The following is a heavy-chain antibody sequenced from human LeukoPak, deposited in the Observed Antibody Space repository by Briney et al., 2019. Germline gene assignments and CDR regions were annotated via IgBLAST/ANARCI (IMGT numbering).Heavy chain of an antibody. D-gene: IGHD3-22*01. CDR1: GYTVTGYY. CDR3: ARFRTYYYDSSGYYGMVDY. CDR2: INPNSGGT. Sequence: GASVKVSCKASGYTVTGYYMHWVRQAPGQGLEWMGWINPNSGGTNYAQKFQGRVTMTRDTSISTAYMELSRLRSDDTAMYYCARFRTYYYDSSGYYGMVDYWGQGTLVTVSS. V-gene: IGHV1-2*02. J-gene: IGHJ4*02.